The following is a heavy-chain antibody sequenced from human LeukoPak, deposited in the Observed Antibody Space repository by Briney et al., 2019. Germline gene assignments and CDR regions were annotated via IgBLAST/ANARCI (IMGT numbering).Heavy chain of an antibody. V-gene: IGHV3-9*03. J-gene: IGHJ4*02. CDR3: ASTVVSGPFDY. CDR2: ISWNSGSI. CDR1: GFTFDDYA. D-gene: IGHD4-23*01. Sequence: GGSLRLSCAASGFTFDDYAMHWVRQAPGKGLEWVSGISWNSGSIGYADSVKGRFTISRDNAKNSLYLQMNSLRAEDMALYYCASTVVSGPFDYWGQGTLVTVSS.